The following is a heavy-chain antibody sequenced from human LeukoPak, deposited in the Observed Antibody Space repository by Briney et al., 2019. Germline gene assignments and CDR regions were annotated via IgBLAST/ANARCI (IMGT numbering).Heavy chain of an antibody. D-gene: IGHD2-8*01. CDR3: ARDPDVLMVLAPFDY. Sequence: PGGSLRLSCAASGFTLSSYNMNWVRQAPGKGLEWVSSISSDNYIYYADSVKGRFTISRDNAKNSLFLRMNSLRAEDTSVYYCARDPDVLMVLAPFDYWGQGTLVTVSS. J-gene: IGHJ4*02. CDR1: GFTLSSYN. CDR2: ISSDNYI. V-gene: IGHV3-21*01.